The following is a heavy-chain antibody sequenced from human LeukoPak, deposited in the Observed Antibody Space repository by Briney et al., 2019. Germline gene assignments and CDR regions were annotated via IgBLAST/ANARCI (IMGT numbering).Heavy chain of an antibody. Sequence: TSVKVSCKASGFTFTSSAMHRVRQARGQRLEWIGWIVVVSGNTKYAQKFLERVTISRDMSTSTAYMVLSSLRAEDTGVYYGAAVGFTGITGRVDYWGQGTLVTVSS. V-gene: IGHV1-58*02. CDR3: AAVGFTGITGRVDY. CDR2: IVVVSGNT. D-gene: IGHD1-7*01. J-gene: IGHJ4*02. CDR1: GFTFTSSA.